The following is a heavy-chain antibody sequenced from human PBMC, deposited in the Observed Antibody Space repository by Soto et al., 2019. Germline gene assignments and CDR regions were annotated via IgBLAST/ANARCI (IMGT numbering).Heavy chain of an antibody. J-gene: IGHJ3*02. CDR3: VKDGPNDSSGADAFDI. V-gene: IGHV3-66*01. CDR1: GFTVSSNY. Sequence: HPGGSLRLSCAASGFTVSSNYMSWVRQAPGKGLEWVSVIYSGGSTYYADSVKGRFTISRDNSKNTLYLQMNSLRAEDTAVYYCVKDGPNDSSGADAFDIWGQGTMVTVSS. CDR2: IYSGGST. D-gene: IGHD3-22*01.